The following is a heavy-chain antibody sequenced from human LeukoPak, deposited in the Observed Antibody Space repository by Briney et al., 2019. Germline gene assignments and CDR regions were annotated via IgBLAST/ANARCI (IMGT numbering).Heavy chain of an antibody. CDR1: GYSFTSYC. Sequence: GESLKIFCKGSGYSFTSYCIGWVRQMPGKGLEWMGIIYPGDSDTRYSPSFQGQVTISADKSISTAYLQWSSLNASDTAMYYCAKIVATKRTRYYYMDVWGKGTTVTVPS. CDR2: IYPGDSDT. J-gene: IGHJ6*03. V-gene: IGHV5-51*01. CDR3: AKIVATKRTRYYYMDV. D-gene: IGHD5-12*01.